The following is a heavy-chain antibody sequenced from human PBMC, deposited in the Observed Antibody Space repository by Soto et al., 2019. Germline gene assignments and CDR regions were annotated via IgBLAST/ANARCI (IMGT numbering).Heavy chain of an antibody. D-gene: IGHD3-22*01. Sequence: ASVKRSCKASVGTFSIYPISWVRQAPGQGLEWMGGIIPIFGTANYAQKFQGRVTITADESTSTAYMELSSLRSEDTAVYYCARDRVGIVASVGWGQGPLVTV. CDR1: VGTFSIYP. J-gene: IGHJ4*02. CDR3: ARDRVGIVASVG. CDR2: IIPIFGTA. V-gene: IGHV1-69*13.